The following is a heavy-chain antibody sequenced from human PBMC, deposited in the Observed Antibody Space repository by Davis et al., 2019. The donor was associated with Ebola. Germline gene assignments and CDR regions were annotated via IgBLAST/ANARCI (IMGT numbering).Heavy chain of an antibody. CDR2: IYYSGST. J-gene: IGHJ3*02. CDR1: GGSFSSYY. CDR3: ARDRAVGGPQAFDI. Sequence: SETLSLTYTVSGGSFSSYYWSWIRQSPGKGLEWIGYIYYSGSTNYNPSLGSRVTISIDTSKNQFSMKLNSVTAADTAVYYCARDRAVGGPQAFDIWGQGTMVTVSP. V-gene: IGHV4-59*01. D-gene: IGHD6-19*01.